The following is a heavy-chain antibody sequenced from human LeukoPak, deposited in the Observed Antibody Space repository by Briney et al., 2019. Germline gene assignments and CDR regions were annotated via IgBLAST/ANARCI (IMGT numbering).Heavy chain of an antibody. V-gene: IGHV4-39*07. D-gene: IGHD3-22*01. Sequence: SETLSLTCTVSGGSISSSSYYWGWIRQPPGKGLEWIGSIYYSGSTNYNPSLKSRVTMSVDTSKNQFSLKLSSVTAADTAVYYCARDRYYYDSSGSTFDYWGQGTLVTVSS. CDR3: ARDRYYYDSSGSTFDY. CDR2: IYYSGST. CDR1: GGSISSSSYY. J-gene: IGHJ4*02.